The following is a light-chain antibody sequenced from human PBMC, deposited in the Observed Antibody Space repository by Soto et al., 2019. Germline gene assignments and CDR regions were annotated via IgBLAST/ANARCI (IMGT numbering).Light chain of an antibody. Sequence: TLSASVGDRVTITCRASQTISSWLAWYQQKPGKAPKLLIYDVSTLGSGVPSRFSGSGSGTDFTLTISSLQADDFATYYCQQYNTFWTFGQGTKVDIK. CDR1: QTISSW. CDR3: QQYNTFWT. J-gene: IGKJ1*01. CDR2: DVS. V-gene: IGKV1-5*01.